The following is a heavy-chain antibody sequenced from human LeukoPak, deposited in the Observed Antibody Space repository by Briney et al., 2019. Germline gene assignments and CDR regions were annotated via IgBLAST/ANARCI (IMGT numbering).Heavy chain of an antibody. CDR1: GYTSTSYG. CDR3: ARHGSGSYYNLPTDY. J-gene: IGHJ4*02. CDR2: ISAYNGNT. V-gene: IGHV1-18*01. Sequence: ASVKVSCKASGYTSTSYGISWVRQAPGQGLEWMGWISAYNGNTNYAQKLQGRVTMTTDTSTSTAYMELRSLRSDDTAVYYCARHGSGSYYNLPTDYWGQGTLVTVSS. D-gene: IGHD3-10*01.